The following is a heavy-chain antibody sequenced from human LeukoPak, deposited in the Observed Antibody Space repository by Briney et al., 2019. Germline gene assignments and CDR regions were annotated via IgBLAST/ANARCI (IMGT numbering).Heavy chain of an antibody. CDR3: ATGYSSSWYRGY. Sequence: GASVKVSCKVSGYTLTELSMHWVRQAPGKGLEWMGGFDPEDGETIYAQKFQGRVTMTEDTSTDTAYMELSSLRSEDTAVYYCATGYSSSWYRGYWGQGTLVTVSS. CDR1: GYTLTELS. D-gene: IGHD6-13*01. CDR2: FDPEDGET. J-gene: IGHJ4*02. V-gene: IGHV1-24*01.